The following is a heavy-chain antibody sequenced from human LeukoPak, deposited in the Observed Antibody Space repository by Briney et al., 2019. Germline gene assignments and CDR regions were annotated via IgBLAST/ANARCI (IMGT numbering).Heavy chain of an antibody. V-gene: IGHV4-61*02. Sequence: PSETLSLTCTASGGSISSGSYYWSWIRQPAGKGLEYIGRMYTTGSTNYNPSLKSRVTISVDTSKNQFSLKLTSVTAADTAVYYCARDQGPRGEWFDPWGQGTLVTVSS. D-gene: IGHD3-16*01. CDR3: ARDQGPRGEWFDP. CDR1: GGSISSGSYY. J-gene: IGHJ5*02. CDR2: MYTTGST.